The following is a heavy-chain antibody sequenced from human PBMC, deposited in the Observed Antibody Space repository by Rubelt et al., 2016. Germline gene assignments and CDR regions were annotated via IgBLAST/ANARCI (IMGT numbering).Heavy chain of an antibody. CDR1: GGTFSSYA. CDR2: INAANGNT. V-gene: IGHV1-3*01. J-gene: IGHJ4*02. Sequence: QVQLVQSGAEVRKPGSSVKVSCKASGGTFSSYAISWVRQAPGQGLEWMGGINAANGNTKYSQNFQGRVTITRDTSASTAYMELSSLRSEDTAVYYCARAPYYLDYWGQGTLVTVSS. CDR3: ARAPYYLDY.